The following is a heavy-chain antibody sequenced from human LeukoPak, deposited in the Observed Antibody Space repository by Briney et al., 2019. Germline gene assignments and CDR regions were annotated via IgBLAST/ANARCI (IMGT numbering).Heavy chain of an antibody. CDR3: ARCSSTSPYYSDY. Sequence: PSETLSLTCTVSGGSISSYYWSWIRQPPGKGLEWIGYIYYSGSTNYNPSLKSRVTISVDTSKNQFSLKLSSVTAADTAVYYCARCSSTSPYYSDYWGQGTLVTVSS. CDR1: GGSISSYY. D-gene: IGHD2-2*01. V-gene: IGHV4-59*01. CDR2: IYYSGST. J-gene: IGHJ4*02.